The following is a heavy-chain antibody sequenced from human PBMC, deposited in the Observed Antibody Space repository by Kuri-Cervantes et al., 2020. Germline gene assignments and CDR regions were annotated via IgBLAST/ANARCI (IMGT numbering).Heavy chain of an antibody. J-gene: IGHJ5*02. D-gene: IGHD2-15*01. V-gene: IGHV1-69*13. CDR1: GYTFTSYG. Sequence: SVKVSCKASGYTFTSYGISWVRQAPGQGLEWMGGIIPIFGTANYAQKFQGRVTITADESTSTAYMELSSLRSEDTAVYYCARVIGYCSGGSCYERGFDPWGQGTLVTVSS. CDR2: IIPIFGTA. CDR3: ARVIGYCSGGSCYERGFDP.